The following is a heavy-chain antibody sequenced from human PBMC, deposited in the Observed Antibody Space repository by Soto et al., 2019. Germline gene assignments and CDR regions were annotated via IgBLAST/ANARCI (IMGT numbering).Heavy chain of an antibody. Sequence: EVQLVESGGGLVQHGGSLRLSFAASGVTVSSNYMSWVRQAPGKGLEWVSVIYSGGSTYYADSVKGRFTISRDNSKNTLYLQMNSLRAEDTAVYYCARHGYNYGGGYFDYWGQGTLVTVSS. D-gene: IGHD5-18*01. J-gene: IGHJ4*02. CDR1: GVTVSSNY. CDR2: IYSGGST. V-gene: IGHV3-66*04. CDR3: ARHGYNYGGGYFDY.